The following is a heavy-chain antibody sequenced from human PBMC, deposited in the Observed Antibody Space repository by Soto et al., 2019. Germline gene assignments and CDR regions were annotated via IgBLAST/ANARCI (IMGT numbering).Heavy chain of an antibody. V-gene: IGHV1-69*13. CDR3: ARAWPDRPAVEC. J-gene: IGHJ4*02. CDR1: GRTFSSWI. CDR2: VIPIFGTT. Sequence: SVRFSYRASGRTFSSWIITWVRQAPGQGLEWMGGVIPIFGTTTYAQKFQGRVTIIADESTGTAYMELSSLTSEDTDVYYCARAWPDRPAVECWGQGTLFSFS.